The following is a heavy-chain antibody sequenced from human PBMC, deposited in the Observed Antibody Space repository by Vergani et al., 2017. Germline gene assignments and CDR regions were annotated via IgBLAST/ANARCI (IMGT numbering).Heavy chain of an antibody. CDR3: AKDSPPKVGSGSQSYPDAFDI. V-gene: IGHV3-33*06. J-gene: IGHJ3*02. D-gene: IGHD1-26*01. CDR2: IWYDGSNK. Sequence: QVQLVESGGGVVQPGRSLRLSCAASGFTFSSYGMHWVRQAPGKGLEWVAVIWYDGSNKYYADSVKGRFTISRDNSKNTLYLQMNSLRAEDTAVYYCAKDSPPKVGSGSQSYPDAFDIWGQGTMVTVSS. CDR1: GFTFSSYG.